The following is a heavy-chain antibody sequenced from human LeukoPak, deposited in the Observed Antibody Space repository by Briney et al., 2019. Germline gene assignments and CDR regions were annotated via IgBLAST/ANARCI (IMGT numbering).Heavy chain of an antibody. V-gene: IGHV3-7*03. CDR2: IKQDGSEK. Sequence: GGSLRLSCAASGFTFSGSAIHWVRQAPGKGLEWVANIKQDGSEKYYVDSVKGRFTISRDNAKNSLYLQMNSLRAEDTAVYYCARERFDYGDYVRGGMDVWGQGTTVTVSS. J-gene: IGHJ6*02. CDR1: GFTFSGSA. D-gene: IGHD4-17*01. CDR3: ARERFDYGDYVRGGMDV.